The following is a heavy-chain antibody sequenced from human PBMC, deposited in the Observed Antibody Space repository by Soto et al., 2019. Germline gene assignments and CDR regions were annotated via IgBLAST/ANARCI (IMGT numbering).Heavy chain of an antibody. V-gene: IGHV3-33*01. CDR3: ARIPSGYDGEDYFDY. CDR2: IWYDGVNE. Sequence: GGSLRLSCAASGFIFRNYGMHWVRQAPGKGLEWLAAIWYDGVNEHYADSVKGRFSTSRDNSKNTVYLQINSLRAEDTAVYYCARIPSGYDGEDYFDYWGQGTLVTVSS. D-gene: IGHD5-12*01. J-gene: IGHJ4*02. CDR1: GFIFRNYG.